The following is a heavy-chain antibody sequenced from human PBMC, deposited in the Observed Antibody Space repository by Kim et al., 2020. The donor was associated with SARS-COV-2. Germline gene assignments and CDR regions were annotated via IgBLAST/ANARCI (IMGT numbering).Heavy chain of an antibody. J-gene: IGHJ6*02. CDR3: ASTGITIFGADV. Sequence: SETLSLTCTVSGGSISSSSYYWGWIRQPPGKGLEWIGSIYYSGSTYYNPSLKSRVTISVDTSKNQFSLKLSSVTAADTAVYYCASTGITIFGADVWGQGTTVTVSS. CDR2: IYYSGST. CDR1: GGSISSSSYY. V-gene: IGHV4-39*01. D-gene: IGHD3-3*01.